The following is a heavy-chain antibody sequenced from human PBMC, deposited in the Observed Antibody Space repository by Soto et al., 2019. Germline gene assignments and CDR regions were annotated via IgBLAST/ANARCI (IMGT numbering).Heavy chain of an antibody. Sequence: SETLSLTCTVSGGSISSYYWSWIRQPPWKGLEWIVYIYYSGSTNYNPSLKSRVTISVDTSKNQFSLKLRSVTPADTAVYYCARGAYSSRWFDAFDIWAQGTMVNVSS. CDR1: GGSISSYY. CDR2: IYYSGST. CDR3: ARGAYSSRWFDAFDI. D-gene: IGHD6-13*01. J-gene: IGHJ3*02. V-gene: IGHV4-59*01.